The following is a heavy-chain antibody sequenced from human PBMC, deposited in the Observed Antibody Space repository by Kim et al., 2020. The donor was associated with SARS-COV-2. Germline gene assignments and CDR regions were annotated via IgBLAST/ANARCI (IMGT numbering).Heavy chain of an antibody. CDR1: GGTFSSYA. V-gene: IGHV1-69*13. J-gene: IGHJ6*02. CDR3: ASRPSITMVRGMDYYYGMDV. Sequence: SVKVSCKASGGTFSSYAISWVRQAPGQGLEWMGGIIPIFGTANYAQKFQGRVTITADESTSTAYMELSSLRSEDTAVYYCASRPSITMVRGMDYYYGMDVWGQGTTVTVSS. D-gene: IGHD3-10*01. CDR2: IIPIFGTA.